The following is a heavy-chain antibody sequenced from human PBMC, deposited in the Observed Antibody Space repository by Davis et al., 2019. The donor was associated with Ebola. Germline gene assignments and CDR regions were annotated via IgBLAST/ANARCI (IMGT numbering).Heavy chain of an antibody. CDR2: ISAYNRNT. CDR3: ARGEIANYYYYGMDV. D-gene: IGHD6-13*01. J-gene: IGHJ6*02. V-gene: IGHV1-18*04. CDR1: GYTFTSYG. Sequence: ASVKVSCQASGYTFTSYGISWVRQAPGQGLEWMGWISAYNRNTNYAQKLQGRVTMTTDESTSTAYMELSSLRSEDTAVYYCARGEIANYYYYGMDVWGQGTTVTVSS.